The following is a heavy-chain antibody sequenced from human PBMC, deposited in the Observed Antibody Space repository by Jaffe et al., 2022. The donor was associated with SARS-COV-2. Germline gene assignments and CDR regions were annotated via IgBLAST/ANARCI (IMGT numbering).Heavy chain of an antibody. CDR1: GFTFSNYE. Sequence: EVQLVESGGGLVQPGGSLRLSCAASGFTFSNYEMNWVRQAPGKGLEWISFVSSGGTSIYYADSVKGRFTISRDNAKNSLYLQMNSLRAEDTALYYCATVGRSTRPGYWGQGTLVTVSS. V-gene: IGHV3-48*03. J-gene: IGHJ4*02. D-gene: IGHD6-6*01. CDR3: ATVGRSTRPGY. CDR2: VSSGGTSI.